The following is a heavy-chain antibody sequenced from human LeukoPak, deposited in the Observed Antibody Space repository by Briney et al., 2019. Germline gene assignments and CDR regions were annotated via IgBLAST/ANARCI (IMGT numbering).Heavy chain of an antibody. CDR1: GFTFSGSA. Sequence: RGGSLRLSCAASGFTFSGSAMHWVRQASGKGLEWVGRIRSKANSYATAYAASVKGRFTISRDDSKNTAYLQMNSLKTEDTAVYYCARLGGGRQQHPLGYWGQGTLVTVSS. D-gene: IGHD3-16*01. J-gene: IGHJ4*02. V-gene: IGHV3-73*01. CDR2: IRSKANSYAT. CDR3: ARLGGGRQQHPLGY.